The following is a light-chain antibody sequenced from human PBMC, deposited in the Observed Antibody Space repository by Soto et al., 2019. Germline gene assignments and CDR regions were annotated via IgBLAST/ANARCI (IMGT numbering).Light chain of an antibody. J-gene: IGKJ1*01. V-gene: IGKV3-11*01. CDR2: DAS. CDR3: QQRSNWPVT. Sequence: EIVLTQSPGTLSLSPGERATLSCRASQSVSSYLAWYQQKPGQAPRLLIYDASTRATGISARFSGSGSGTDFTLTISRVDPEYFAVYYCQQRSNWPVTFGQGTRVEVK. CDR1: QSVSSY.